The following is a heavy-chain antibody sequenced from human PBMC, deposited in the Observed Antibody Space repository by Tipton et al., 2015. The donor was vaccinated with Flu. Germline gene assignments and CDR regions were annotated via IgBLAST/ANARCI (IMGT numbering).Heavy chain of an antibody. CDR3: ARGPPGPSIRAYYFNI. D-gene: IGHD2-21*01. CDR2: VYYTGST. V-gene: IGHV4-59*01. CDR1: GGSIRGYY. J-gene: IGHJ4*02. Sequence: LRLSCTVSGGSIRGYYWNWIRQFPGKGLEWIGFVYYTGSTNYKSSLKSRVTISTGTSTNQVSLKMNSVIAADTAVYYCARGPPGPSIRAYYFNIWGQGALVTVSS.